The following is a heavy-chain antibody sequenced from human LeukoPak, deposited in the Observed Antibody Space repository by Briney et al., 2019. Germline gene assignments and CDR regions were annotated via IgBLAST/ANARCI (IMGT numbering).Heavy chain of an antibody. Sequence: PSETLSLTCTVSGGSISSSSYYWGWIRQPPGKGLEWIGEINHSGSTNYNPSLKSRVTISVDTSKNQFSLKLSSVTAADTAVYYCARLPAARAFTSDYWGQGTLVTVSS. J-gene: IGHJ4*02. D-gene: IGHD6-13*01. CDR1: GGSISSSSYY. V-gene: IGHV4-39*07. CDR3: ARLPAARAFTSDY. CDR2: INHSGST.